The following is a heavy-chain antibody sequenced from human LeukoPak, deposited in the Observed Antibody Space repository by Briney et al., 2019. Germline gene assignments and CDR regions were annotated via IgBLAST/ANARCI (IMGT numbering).Heavy chain of an antibody. CDR3: AREPKRITMVRGAAGWFDP. J-gene: IGHJ5*02. D-gene: IGHD3-10*01. CDR2: INPNSGGT. Sequence: GASVKVSCKASGYTFTGYYMHWVRQAPGRGLEWMGWINPNSGGTNYAQKFQGRVTMTRDTSISTAYMELSRLRSDDTAVYYCAREPKRITMVRGAAGWFDPWGQGTLVTVSS. V-gene: IGHV1-2*02. CDR1: GYTFTGYY.